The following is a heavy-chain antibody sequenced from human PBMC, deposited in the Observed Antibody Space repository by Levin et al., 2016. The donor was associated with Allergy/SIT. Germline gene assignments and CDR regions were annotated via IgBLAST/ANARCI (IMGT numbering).Heavy chain of an antibody. D-gene: IGHD4-23*01. V-gene: IGHV3-33*01. CDR2: IWYDGTNK. CDR3: ASSRSPQFGYGGFDV. J-gene: IGHJ3*01. CDR1: GFSFGTYG. Sequence: GGSLRLSCVASGFSFGTYGMHWVRQAPGKGLEWVALIWYDGTNKYYTDSVRGRFTISRDNSKNTLFLQMNSLRIEDTALYYCASSRSPQFGYGGFDVWGQGTMVTVSS.